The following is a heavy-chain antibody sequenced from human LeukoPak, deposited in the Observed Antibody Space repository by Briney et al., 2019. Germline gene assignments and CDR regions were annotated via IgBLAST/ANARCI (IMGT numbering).Heavy chain of an antibody. D-gene: IGHD3-9*01. J-gene: IGHJ4*02. Sequence: GGSLRLSCTASGFSFSSYWMCWVRQAPGKGLEYVADIKNDGSETRYVDSVKGRFTISRDNAKNSLHLQMNSLRVEDTGVYHCASPPWATGPANYRGQGSLVTVSS. CDR2: IKNDGSET. CDR3: ASPPWATGPANY. V-gene: IGHV3-7*01. CDR1: GFSFSSYW.